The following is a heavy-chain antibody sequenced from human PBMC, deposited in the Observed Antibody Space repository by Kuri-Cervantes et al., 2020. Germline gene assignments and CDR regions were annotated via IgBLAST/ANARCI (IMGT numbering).Heavy chain of an antibody. Sequence: GESLKISCAASGFTVSSNYMSWVRQAPGKGLEWVSVIYSGGSTYYADSVKGRITISRDNSKNTLYLQMNSLRAEDTAVYYRARDTYYYDSSGYPSDYWGQGTLVTVSS. V-gene: IGHV3-66*02. CDR2: IYSGGST. J-gene: IGHJ4*02. D-gene: IGHD3-22*01. CDR1: GFTVSSNY. CDR3: ARDTYYYDSSGYPSDY.